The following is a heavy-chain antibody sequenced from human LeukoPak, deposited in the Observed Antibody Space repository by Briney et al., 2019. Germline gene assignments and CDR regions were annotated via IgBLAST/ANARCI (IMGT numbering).Heavy chain of an antibody. CDR1: GFTFSSYS. V-gene: IGHV3-23*01. CDR3: ASRTYGYCGGDCYPGAFDI. Sequence: GGSLRLSCAASGFTFSSYSMNWVRQAPGKGLEWVSAISGSGDITDYADSVKGRFTISRDNSKNSLHLQMSSLRAEDTAVYYCASRTYGYCGGDCYPGAFDIWGQGTMVTVSS. D-gene: IGHD2-21*02. CDR2: ISGSGDIT. J-gene: IGHJ3*02.